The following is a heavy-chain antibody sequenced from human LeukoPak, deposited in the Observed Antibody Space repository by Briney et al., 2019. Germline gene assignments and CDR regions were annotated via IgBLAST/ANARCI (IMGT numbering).Heavy chain of an antibody. CDR1: GFTFGSYS. CDR2: ISSGSRTI. V-gene: IGHV3-48*01. Sequence: GGSLRLSRAASGFTFGSYSMNWVRQAPGKGLEWISYISSGSRTISYADSVEGRFTVSRDNAKNSLYLQMRSLRAEDTAVYYCARESITGHRDFDYWGQGTLVTVSS. J-gene: IGHJ4*02. CDR3: ARESITGHRDFDY. D-gene: IGHD1-20*01.